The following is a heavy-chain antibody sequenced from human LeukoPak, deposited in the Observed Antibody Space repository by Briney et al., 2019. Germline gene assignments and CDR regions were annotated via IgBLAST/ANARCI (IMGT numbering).Heavy chain of an antibody. CDR3: AKDFDDYPCFDY. J-gene: IGHJ4*02. CDR2: ISGIGGST. V-gene: IGHV3-23*01. D-gene: IGHD4-11*01. Sequence: PGGSLRLSCAASGFTFSSYAMSWVRQAPGKGLEWVSSISGIGGSTYYADSVQGRFTISRDNSKNTLYLQMNSLRAEDTAVYYCAKDFDDYPCFDYWGQGTLVTVSS. CDR1: GFTFSSYA.